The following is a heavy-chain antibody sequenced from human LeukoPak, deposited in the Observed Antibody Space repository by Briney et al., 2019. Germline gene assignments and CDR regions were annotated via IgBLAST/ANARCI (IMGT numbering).Heavy chain of an antibody. CDR3: ARESAVRGVIQGTGNMDV. D-gene: IGHD3-10*01. Sequence: SETLSLTCTVSGYSISSGYYWGWIRQPPGKGLEWIGSIYHSGSTYYNPSLKSRVTISVDTSKNQFSLKLSSVTAADTAVYYCARESAVRGVIQGTGNMDVWGKGTTVTISS. CDR1: GYSISSGYY. J-gene: IGHJ6*03. CDR2: IYHSGST. V-gene: IGHV4-38-2*02.